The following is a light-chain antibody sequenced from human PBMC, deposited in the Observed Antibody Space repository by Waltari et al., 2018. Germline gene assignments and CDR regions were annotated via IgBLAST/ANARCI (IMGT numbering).Light chain of an antibody. J-gene: IGKJ2*01. CDR1: QKIYLY. CDR2: SVS. V-gene: IGKV1-39*01. CDR3: QQSYNTPPMYT. Sequence: DIQMTQSPSSLSASVGARVTITCRASQKIYLYLNWYQQKAGKAPNLLISSVSTLQSGVPSRFSGSGSGTEFTLTISSLQPEDFATYFCQQSYNTPPMYTFGQGTKLELK.